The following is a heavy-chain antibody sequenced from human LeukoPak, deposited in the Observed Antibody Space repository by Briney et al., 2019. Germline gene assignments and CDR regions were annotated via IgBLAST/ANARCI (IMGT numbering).Heavy chain of an antibody. V-gene: IGHV4-59*08. J-gene: IGHJ6*02. CDR2: IYYSGST. D-gene: IGHD6-19*01. CDR3: ARLERHSSGWYGGYYYGMDV. Sequence: SETLSLTCTVSGGSISSYYWSWIRQPPGKGLEWIGYIYYSGSTNYNPFLKSRVTISVDTSKNQFSLKLSSVTAADTAVYYCARLERHSSGWYGGYYYGMDVWGQGTTVTVSS. CDR1: GGSISSYY.